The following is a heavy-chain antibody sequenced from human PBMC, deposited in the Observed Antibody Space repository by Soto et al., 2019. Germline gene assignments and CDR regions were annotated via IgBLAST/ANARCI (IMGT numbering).Heavy chain of an antibody. J-gene: IGHJ4*02. CDR3: ARDQEDYDSRGYYPTFDY. CDR1: GYTFTSYG. D-gene: IGHD3-22*01. CDR2: IGAYNGNT. Sequence: GASVKVSCKASGYTFTSYGISWVRQAPGQGLEWMGWIGAYNGNTNYAQKHQGRVTMTTDTSTSTAYMELRSLRSDDTAVYYCARDQEDYDSRGYYPTFDYWGQGTLVTVSS. V-gene: IGHV1-18*01.